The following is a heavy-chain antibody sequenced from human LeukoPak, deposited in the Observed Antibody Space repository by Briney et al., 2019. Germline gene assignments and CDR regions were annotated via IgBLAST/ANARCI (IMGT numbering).Heavy chain of an antibody. J-gene: IGHJ6*02. V-gene: IGHV3-33*01. CDR3: AXDRYYGSGNYWGLMDV. D-gene: IGHD3-10*01. CDR2: IWYDGSNE. CDR1: GFTFTSYG. Sequence: GGSLRLSCAASGFTFTSYGFHWVRQAPGKGLEWVAVIWYDGSNEYYADSVKGRFTISRDNSQNTVYLQLNSLRAEDTAVYYXAXDRYYGSGNYWGLMDVWGQGTTVIVSS.